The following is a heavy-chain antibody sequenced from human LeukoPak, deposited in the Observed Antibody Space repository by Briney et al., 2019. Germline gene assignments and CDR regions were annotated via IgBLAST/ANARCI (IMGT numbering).Heavy chain of an antibody. CDR1: GFTFSDYS. J-gene: IGHJ3*02. V-gene: IGHV3-21*01. D-gene: IGHD3-10*01. CDR3: AKDRGVWAFDI. Sequence: PGGSLRLSCAASGFTFSDYSMNWVRQAPGKGLEWVSSIDSSGSYIYYTDSVKGRFTISRDNSKNTLDLQMNSLRAEDTAVYYCAKDRGVWAFDIWGQGTMVTVSS. CDR2: IDSSGSYI.